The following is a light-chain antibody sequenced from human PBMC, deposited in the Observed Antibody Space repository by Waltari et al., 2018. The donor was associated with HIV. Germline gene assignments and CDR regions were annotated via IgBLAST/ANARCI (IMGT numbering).Light chain of an antibody. CDR1: QGVSISY. V-gene: IGKV3-20*01. Sequence: EVVLTQSPGTLSLSPVERATLSCRSSQGVSISYLAWYQQKPGQAPRLLSYCAHSRATGSQDRFGGSGSGTDFTVNISILEPEDFAVYYCQQCGSSPPYSFGQGTKMEI. CDR3: QQCGSSPPYS. J-gene: IGKJ2*03. CDR2: CAH.